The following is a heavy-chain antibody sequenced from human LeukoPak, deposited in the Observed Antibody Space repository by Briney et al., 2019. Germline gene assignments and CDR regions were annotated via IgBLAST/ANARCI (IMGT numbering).Heavy chain of an antibody. D-gene: IGHD1-26*01. CDR1: GYTLTELS. CDR3: ARDNSVGDYAWWFDP. J-gene: IGHJ5*02. CDR2: FDPEDGET. V-gene: IGHV1-24*01. Sequence: ASVKVSCKVSGYTLTELSMHWVRQAPGKGLEWMGGFDPEDGETIYAQKFQGRVTMTEDTSTDTAYMELSSLRSEDTAVHYCARDNSVGDYAWWFDPWGQGTLVTVSS.